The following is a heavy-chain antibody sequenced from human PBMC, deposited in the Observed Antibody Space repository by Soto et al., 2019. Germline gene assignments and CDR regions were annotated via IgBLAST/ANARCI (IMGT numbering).Heavy chain of an antibody. V-gene: IGHV3-9*01. D-gene: IGHD2-15*01. CDR3: AKGGPDGFCSGGRCYFDY. CDR2: ISWNSNMI. Sequence: EVQLVESGGGLVQPGRSLRLSCAASGFTFDDYAMHWVRRVPGKGLEWVSSISWNSNMIGYADSVKGRFTISRDNAKNSLYLQMNSLRPEDAALYYCAKGGPDGFCSGGRCYFDYWGQGTLVNVSS. J-gene: IGHJ4*02. CDR1: GFTFDDYA.